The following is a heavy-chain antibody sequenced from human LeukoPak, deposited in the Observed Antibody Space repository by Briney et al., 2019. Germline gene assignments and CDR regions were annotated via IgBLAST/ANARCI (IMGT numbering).Heavy chain of an antibody. V-gene: IGHV4-39*01. CDR2: IYYSGST. CDR1: GGSISSSSYY. CDR3: ARHDSSGWYYFDY. Sequence: EASETLSLTCTVSGGSISSSSYYWGWIRQPPGKGLEWIGSIYYSGSTYYNPSLKSRVTISVDTSKNQFSLKLSSVTAADTVVYYCARHDSSGWYYFDYWGQGTLVTVSS. D-gene: IGHD6-19*01. J-gene: IGHJ4*02.